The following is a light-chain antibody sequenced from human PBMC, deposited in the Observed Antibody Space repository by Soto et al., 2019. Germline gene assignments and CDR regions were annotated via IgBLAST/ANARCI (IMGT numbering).Light chain of an antibody. Sequence: EVVLTQSPGTLSLSPGERATLSCRASQSVSSSQLTWFQQKPGQAPRLLIYAASSRAAGIPDRFSGSGSGTDFTLTISRLEPEDFAVYYCQLFGRSVTFGPGTKVDVK. CDR2: AAS. CDR1: QSVSSSQ. J-gene: IGKJ3*01. CDR3: QLFGRSVT. V-gene: IGKV3-20*01.